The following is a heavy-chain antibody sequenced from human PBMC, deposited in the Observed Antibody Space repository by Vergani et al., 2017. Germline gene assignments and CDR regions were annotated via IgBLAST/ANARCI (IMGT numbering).Heavy chain of an antibody. D-gene: IGHD3-3*01. Sequence: QITLKESGPTLVKPTQTLTLTCTFSGFSLSTSGVGVGWIRQPPGQALEWLALIYWNVDKRYSPSLKSRLTITKDTSKNQVVLTMPNMDPVDTATYYCAHMGRRYGFWSRIVLPGFDYWGQGTLVTVSS. J-gene: IGHJ4*02. CDR2: IYWNVDK. CDR3: AHMGRRYGFWSRIVLPGFDY. CDR1: GFSLSTSGVG. V-gene: IGHV2-5*01.